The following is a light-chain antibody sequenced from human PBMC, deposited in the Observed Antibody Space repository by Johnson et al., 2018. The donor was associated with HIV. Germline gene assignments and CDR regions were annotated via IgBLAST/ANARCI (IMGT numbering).Light chain of an antibody. V-gene: IGLV1-51*01. CDR3: GTWNNSLTSPYV. CDR2: DNN. J-gene: IGLJ1*01. Sequence: QSVLTQPPSVSAAPGQKVTISCSGSSSNIGNNYVSWYQQLPGTAPKLLIYDNNKRPSGVPDRFSGSKSGTSATLGITGLQTGDEANYYCGTWNNSLTSPYVFGPGPKVTVL. CDR1: SSNIGNNY.